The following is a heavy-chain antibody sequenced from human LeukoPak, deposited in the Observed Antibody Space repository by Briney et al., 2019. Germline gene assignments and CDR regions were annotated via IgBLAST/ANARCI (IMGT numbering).Heavy chain of an antibody. CDR2: ISNSGTAI. D-gene: IGHD3-22*01. Sequence: GGSLRLSCAASGFTFDDYAMHWVRQAPGKGLEWVSSISNSGTAIYYADSVKGRFTISRDNAKDSLYLQMNSLRAEDTAVYYCAREDYYDSSGPLDYWGQGTLVTVSS. CDR1: GFTFDDYA. CDR3: AREDYYDSSGPLDY. V-gene: IGHV3-48*01. J-gene: IGHJ4*02.